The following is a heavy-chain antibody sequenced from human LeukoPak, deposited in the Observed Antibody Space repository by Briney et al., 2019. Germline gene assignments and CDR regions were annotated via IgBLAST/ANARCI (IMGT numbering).Heavy chain of an antibody. CDR3: AKWGTGLNY. Sequence: GGSLRLSCAASGFTFSGYAMSGVRKAPGKGLEWVSAISGSGGSTYYADSVKGRFTISRDNSKNTLYLQMNSLRAEDTAVYYCAKWGTGLNYWGQGTLVTVSS. J-gene: IGHJ4*02. CDR2: ISGSGGST. V-gene: IGHV3-23*01. CDR1: GFTFSGYA. D-gene: IGHD1-14*01.